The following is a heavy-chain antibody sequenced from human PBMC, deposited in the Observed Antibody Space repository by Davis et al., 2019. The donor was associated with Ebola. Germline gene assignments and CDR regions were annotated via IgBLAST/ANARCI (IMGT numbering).Heavy chain of an antibody. D-gene: IGHD3-22*01. CDR2: IYPGDSDT. CDR3: ARIDGDFSDTSGYYYFDY. Sequence: PGGSLRLSCQGSGYSFPDYWIGWVRQMPGKGLEWVGIIYPGDSDTRYSPSFQDQVTISADTSINTAYLRWSSLKASDTAMYYCARIDGDFSDTSGYYYFDYWGQGTLVTVSP. CDR1: GYSFPDYW. V-gene: IGHV5-51*01. J-gene: IGHJ4*02.